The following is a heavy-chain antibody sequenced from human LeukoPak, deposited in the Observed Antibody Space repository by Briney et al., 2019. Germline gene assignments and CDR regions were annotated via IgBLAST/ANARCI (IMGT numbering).Heavy chain of an antibody. CDR1: GGSFSGYY. J-gene: IGHJ4*02. Sequence: KPSETLSLTCAVYGGSFSGYYWSWIRQPPGKGLEWIGEINHSGSTNYNPSLKSRVTISVDTSKNQFSLKLSSVTAADTAVYYCARGPGGSYHRLDYWGQGTLVTVSS. V-gene: IGHV4-34*01. CDR3: ARGPGGSYHRLDY. CDR2: INHSGST. D-gene: IGHD1-26*01.